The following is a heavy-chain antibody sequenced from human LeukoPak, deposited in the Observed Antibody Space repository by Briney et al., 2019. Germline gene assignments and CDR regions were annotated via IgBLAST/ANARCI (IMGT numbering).Heavy chain of an antibody. CDR2: IWYDGNNK. V-gene: IGHV3-33*01. Sequence: GGFLRLSCAASGFTFSSYGMYWVRQAPGKGLEWVAVIWYDGNNKYYADSVKGRFTISRDNSKNTLYLQMNSLRAEDTAVYYCARVNGGKVVEYYFDYWGQGTLVTVSS. J-gene: IGHJ4*02. D-gene: IGHD2-15*01. CDR3: ARVNGGKVVEYYFDY. CDR1: GFTFSSYG.